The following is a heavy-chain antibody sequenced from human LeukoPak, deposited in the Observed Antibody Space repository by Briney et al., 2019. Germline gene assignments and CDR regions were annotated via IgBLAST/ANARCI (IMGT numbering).Heavy chain of an antibody. Sequence: ASVKVSCKASGGTFSSCAISWVRQAPGQGLERMGGIIPIFGTANYAQKFQGRVTITADKSTSTAYMELSSLRSEDTAVYYCARSYCSSTSCYANWFDPWGQGTLVTVSS. CDR2: IIPIFGTA. J-gene: IGHJ5*02. CDR3: ARSYCSSTSCYANWFDP. V-gene: IGHV1-69*06. CDR1: GGTFSSCA. D-gene: IGHD2-2*01.